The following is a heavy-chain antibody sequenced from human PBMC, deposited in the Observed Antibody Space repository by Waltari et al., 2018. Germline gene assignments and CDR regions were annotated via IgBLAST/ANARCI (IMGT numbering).Heavy chain of an antibody. CDR2: LSGSGYTT. D-gene: IGHD1-20*01. J-gene: IGHJ3*02. Sequence: EVQLVESGGGLVQPGGSLRLSCAASGFTFSSYAISWVRQAPGKGLEWVSALSGSGYTTYYADSMKGRFTISRDNSKNTLYLQMNSLRAEDTAVYYCAKGRVFNCQAAFDIWGQGTMVTVSS. CDR1: GFTFSSYA. V-gene: IGHV3-23*04. CDR3: AKGRVFNCQAAFDI.